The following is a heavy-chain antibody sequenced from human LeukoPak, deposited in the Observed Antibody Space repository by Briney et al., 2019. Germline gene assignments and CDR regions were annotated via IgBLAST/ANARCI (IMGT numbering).Heavy chain of an antibody. CDR1: GGSISGSY. CDR3: ARDTPENHAFDI. Sequence: SETLSLTCTISGGSISGSYWSWIRQPPGKGLEWIGYIYYSGTTNYNPSLKSRVTISIDTSKNQFSLKLSSVTAADTAVYYCARDTPENHAFDIWGQGTMVTVSS. V-gene: IGHV4-59*01. CDR2: IYYSGTT. J-gene: IGHJ3*02.